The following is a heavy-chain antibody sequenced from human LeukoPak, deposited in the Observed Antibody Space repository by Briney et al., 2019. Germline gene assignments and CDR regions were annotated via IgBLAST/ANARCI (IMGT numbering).Heavy chain of an antibody. D-gene: IGHD6-19*01. Sequence: GGSLRLSCAASGFTFSSYAMSWVRRAPGKGLEWVSGLTLNDGGTYYADSVKGRFTIFRDNSKNTLYLQMTSLRVEDTAVYYCAKDRGAVAANFDCWGQGALVTVSS. CDR2: LTLNDGGT. V-gene: IGHV3-23*01. CDR1: GFTFSSYA. J-gene: IGHJ4*02. CDR3: AKDRGAVAANFDC.